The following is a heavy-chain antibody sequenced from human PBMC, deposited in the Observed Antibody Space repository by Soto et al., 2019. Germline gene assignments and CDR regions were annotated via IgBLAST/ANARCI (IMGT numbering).Heavy chain of an antibody. D-gene: IGHD6-13*01. CDR3: ASTKIAAAGTGDAFDI. Sequence: PGESLKISCKGSGYSFTSYSIGWVRQMPGKGLEWMGIIYPGDSDTRYSPSVQGQVTISADKSISTAYLQWSILKASDNAMYYCASTKIAAAGTGDAFDIWGQGTMVTVSS. J-gene: IGHJ3*02. CDR1: GYSFTSYS. V-gene: IGHV5-51*01. CDR2: IYPGDSDT.